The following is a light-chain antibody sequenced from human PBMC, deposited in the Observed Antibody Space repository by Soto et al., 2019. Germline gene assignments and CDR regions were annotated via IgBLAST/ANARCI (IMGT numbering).Light chain of an antibody. V-gene: IGKV3-20*01. CDR3: QHYGSSLSIT. Sequence: EIVLTQSPGTLSLSPGERATLSYRASQSVSSNYLAWYQQKPGQAPRLLIYGASSRATGIPDRFSGSGSGTDFTLTISRLEPEDFAVYFCQHYGSSLSITFGQGTRLEIK. J-gene: IGKJ5*01. CDR1: QSVSSNY. CDR2: GAS.